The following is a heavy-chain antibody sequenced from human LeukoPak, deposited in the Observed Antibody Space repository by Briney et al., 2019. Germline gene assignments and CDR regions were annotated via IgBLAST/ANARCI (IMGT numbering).Heavy chain of an antibody. CDR1: GYTFTSYG. V-gene: IGHV1-18*01. D-gene: IGHD4-17*01. J-gene: IGHJ4*02. CDR2: ISAYNGNT. CDR3: ARDIDPTTVTTGFDY. Sequence: ASVKVSCKASGYTFTSYGISWVRQAPGQGLEWIGWISAYNGNTNYAQKLQGRVTMTTDTSTSTAYMELRSLRSDDTAVYYCARDIDPTTVTTGFDYWGPGTLVTVSS.